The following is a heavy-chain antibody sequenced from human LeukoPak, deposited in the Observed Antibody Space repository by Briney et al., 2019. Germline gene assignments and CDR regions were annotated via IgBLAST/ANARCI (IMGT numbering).Heavy chain of an antibody. CDR2: IYNDGSST. D-gene: IGHD4-17*01. CDR1: GFTFSSYW. CDR3: ATNDYGASDY. Sequence: GGSLRLSCAASGFTFSSYWIHWVRQAPGKGLVWVSRIYNDGSSTNYAESVKGRFTISRDNAKNTLYLQMNSLRAEDTAVFYCATNDYGASDYWGQGTLVTVSS. V-gene: IGHV3-74*01. J-gene: IGHJ4*02.